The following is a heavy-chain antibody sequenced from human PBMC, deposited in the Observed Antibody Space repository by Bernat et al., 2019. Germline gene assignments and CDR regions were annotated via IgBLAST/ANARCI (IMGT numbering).Heavy chain of an antibody. J-gene: IGHJ4*02. CDR1: GFTFSSYG. Sequence: QVQLVESGGGVVQPGRSLRLSCAASGFTFSSYGMHWVRQAPGKGLEWVAVISYDGSNKYYADSVKGRFTISRDNSKNTLYLQMNSLRAEDTAVYYCAKGLLGPYYYDSSGYYLDWGQGTLVTVSS. D-gene: IGHD3-22*01. CDR3: AKGLLGPYYYDSSGYYLD. CDR2: ISYDGSNK. V-gene: IGHV3-30*18.